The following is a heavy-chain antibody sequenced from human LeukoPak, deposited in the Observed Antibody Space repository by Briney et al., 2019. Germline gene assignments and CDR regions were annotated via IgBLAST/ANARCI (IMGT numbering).Heavy chain of an antibody. CDR3: AKANGLSGDYPIDY. Sequence: GGSLRLSCAASGFTFDDYAMHWVRQAPGKGLEWVSGISWNSGSIGYADSVKGRFTISRDNAKNSLYLQMNSLRAEDMALYYCAKANGLSGDYPIDYWGQGTLVTVSS. CDR2: ISWNSGSI. V-gene: IGHV3-9*03. J-gene: IGHJ4*02. D-gene: IGHD4-17*01. CDR1: GFTFDDYA.